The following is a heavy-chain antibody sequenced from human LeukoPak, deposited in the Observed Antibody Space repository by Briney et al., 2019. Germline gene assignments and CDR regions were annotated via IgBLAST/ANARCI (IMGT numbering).Heavy chain of an antibody. CDR1: GGSISSYY. J-gene: IGHJ4*02. CDR2: IYYSGST. Sequence: PSETLSLTCTVSGGSISSYYWSWIRQPPGKGLEWIGYIYYSGSTNYNPSLKSRVTISVDTSKNQFSLKLSSVTAADTAVYYCARGGIQNFDYWGQGTLVTVSS. V-gene: IGHV4-59*12. CDR3: ARGGIQNFDY.